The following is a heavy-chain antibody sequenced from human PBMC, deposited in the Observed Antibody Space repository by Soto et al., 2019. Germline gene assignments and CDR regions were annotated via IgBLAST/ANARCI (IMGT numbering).Heavy chain of an antibody. D-gene: IGHD6-13*01. CDR1: GGTFSTYS. CDR2: INPMFGLA. J-gene: IGHJ3*02. V-gene: IGHV1-69*02. CDR3: ARGGPSNWDGLYI. Sequence: GASVKVSCKASGGTFSTYSISWVRQAPGQGLEWMGRINPMFGLASYAQMFQGRVTITADKSTSTAYMDVSSLRSEDTAVYYCARGGPSNWDGLYIWGQGTMVTVS.